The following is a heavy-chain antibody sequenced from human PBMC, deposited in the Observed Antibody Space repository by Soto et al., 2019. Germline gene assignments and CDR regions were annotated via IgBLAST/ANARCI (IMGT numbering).Heavy chain of an antibody. D-gene: IGHD2-8*01. CDR2: INQDGSDQ. CDR3: ATSMRHTLNP. J-gene: IGHJ5*02. Sequence: EVQVVESGGGLVQPGGSLRLSCAASGFTFSSHWMTWVRQVPGKGLGWVANINQDGSDQYYVDSVKGRFTISRENAKNPLCQHMNSLRVGDTAVYFCATSMRHTLNPWGQGTLVTVSS. CDR1: GFTFSSHW. V-gene: IGHV3-7*01.